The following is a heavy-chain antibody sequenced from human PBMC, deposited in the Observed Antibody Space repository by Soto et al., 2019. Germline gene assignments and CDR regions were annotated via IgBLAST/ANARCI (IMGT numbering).Heavy chain of an antibody. CDR3: ASAPVGGIAAAGTGYYGMDV. CDR1: GDKSTSYG. CDR2: IDPSDSYT. Sequence: EPLRVWSXGSGDKSTSYGSSRMSQMNGKGLEWMGRIDPSDSYTNYSPSFQGHVTISADKSISTAYLQWSSLKASDTAMYYCASAPVGGIAAAGTGYYGMDVWGQGTTVTVSS. V-gene: IGHV5-10-1*01. J-gene: IGHJ6*02. D-gene: IGHD6-13*01.